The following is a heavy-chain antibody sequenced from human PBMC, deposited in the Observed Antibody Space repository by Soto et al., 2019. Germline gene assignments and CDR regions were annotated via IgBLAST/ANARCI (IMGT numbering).Heavy chain of an antibody. CDR1: GESLSAYY. Sequence: SETLSLTCAVYGESLSAYYWTWIRQPPGKGLEWIGEINQSGSTNYNPSLKSRVTMSADTSKKHFSLKVTSVTAADTAVYYCARGTVYVPFLFPRLDVWGQGTTVTVSS. CDR2: INQSGST. D-gene: IGHD3-10*02. J-gene: IGHJ6*02. V-gene: IGHV4-34*01. CDR3: ARGTVYVPFLFPRLDV.